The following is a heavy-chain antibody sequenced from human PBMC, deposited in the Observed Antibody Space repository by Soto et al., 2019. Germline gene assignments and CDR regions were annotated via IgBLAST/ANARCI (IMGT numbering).Heavy chain of an antibody. J-gene: IGHJ4*02. CDR1: GFALTTNGES. CDR2: IFWDDDE. V-gene: IGHV2-5*02. Sequence: SAPWMVNPRQTLTPTVTFSGFALTTNGESGGWVRQSPGKALEWLALIFWDDDERYSPSLKSRLTITKDTSKNQVALTMTNMDPVDTATYYCVYNFLKGPTRRTLFEYWGQGTLVPVSP. CDR3: VYNFLKGPTRRTLFEY.